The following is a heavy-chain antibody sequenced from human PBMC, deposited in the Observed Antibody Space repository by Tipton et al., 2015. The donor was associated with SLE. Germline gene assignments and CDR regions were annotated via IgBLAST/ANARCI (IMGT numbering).Heavy chain of an antibody. J-gene: IGHJ4*02. CDR3: ARAAGPLEGFDY. CDR2: IYYSGST. CDR1: GGSFSGYY. Sequence: LRLSCAVYGGSFSGYYWSWIRQPPGKGLEWIGYIYYSGSTNYNPSLKSRVTISVDTSKNQFSLKLSSVTAADTAVYYCARAAGPLEGFDYWGQGTLVTVSS. V-gene: IGHV4-59*01.